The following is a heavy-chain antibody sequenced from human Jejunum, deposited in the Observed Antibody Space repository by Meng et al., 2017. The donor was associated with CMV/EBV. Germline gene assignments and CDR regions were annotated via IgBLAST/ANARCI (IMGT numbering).Heavy chain of an antibody. CDR3: SKKNPGSPARFDP. D-gene: IGHD1-26*01. V-gene: IGHV4-4*02. CDR2: VSHTGTT. J-gene: IGHJ5*02. Sequence: QVQLQESGPGLVKPSGTPSLHCTVSGGPISNYNWWPWVGQSAGKGLEWIGEVSHTGTTQYNPSLKSRVVISVDESKNQYSLKLSSVSAADTAVYSCSKKNPGSPARFDPWGQGILVTVSS. CDR1: GGPISNYNW.